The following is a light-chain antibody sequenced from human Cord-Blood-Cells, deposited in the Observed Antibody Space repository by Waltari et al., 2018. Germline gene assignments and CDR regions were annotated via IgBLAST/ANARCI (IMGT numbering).Light chain of an antibody. CDR1: QSLLHSNGYNY. CDR2: LGS. V-gene: IGKV2-28*01. Sequence: DIVMPQAPRSVPVTPGKPASIPCRSSQSLLHSNGYNYLDWYLQKPGQSPQLLIYLGSNRASCVPDRFSGSGSGTDFTLKISRVEAEDVGVYYCMQALQTPLTFGGGTKVEIK. J-gene: IGKJ4*01. CDR3: MQALQTPLT.